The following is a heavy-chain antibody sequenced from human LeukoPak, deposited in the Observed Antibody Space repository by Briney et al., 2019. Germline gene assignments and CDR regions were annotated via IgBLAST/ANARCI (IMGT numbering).Heavy chain of an antibody. CDR3: ARDTAGITTP. D-gene: IGHD3-3*01. Sequence: GGSLRLSCAASGFTFSSYAMSWVRQAPGKGLEWVSAISGSGGSTYYADSVKGRFTISRDNSKNTLYLQVNSLRAEDTAVYYCARDTAGITTPWGQGTLVTVSS. CDR1: GFTFSSYA. J-gene: IGHJ5*02. CDR2: ISGSGGST. V-gene: IGHV3-23*01.